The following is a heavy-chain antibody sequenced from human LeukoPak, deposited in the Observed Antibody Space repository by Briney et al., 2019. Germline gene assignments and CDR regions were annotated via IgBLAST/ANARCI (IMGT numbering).Heavy chain of an antibody. CDR3: ARYCSSTSCYLFDD. D-gene: IGHD2-2*01. V-gene: IGHV4-30-4*08. J-gene: IGHJ4*02. CDR2: IYCSGST. Sequence: SETLSLTCAVSGDSISSGDYYWSWIRQPPGKGLEWIGYIYCSGSTYYNPSLKNRVTISVDTTKNQFSLKLSSVTAADTAVYYCARYCSSTSCYLFDDWGQGTLVTVP. CDR1: GDSISSGDYY.